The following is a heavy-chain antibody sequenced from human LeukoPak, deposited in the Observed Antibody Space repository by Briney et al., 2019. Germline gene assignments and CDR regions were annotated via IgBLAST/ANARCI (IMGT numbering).Heavy chain of an antibody. CDR3: ARVGITMVRGVIITGFYYGMDV. CDR1: GGSISSYY. V-gene: IGHV4-59*01. D-gene: IGHD3-10*01. J-gene: IGHJ6*02. Sequence: PSETLSLTCTVSGGSISSYYWSWIRQPPGKGLEWIGYIYYSGSTNYNPSLKSRVTISVDTSKSQFSLKLSSVTAAGTAVYYCARVGITMVRGVIITGFYYGMDVWGQGTTVTVSS. CDR2: IYYSGST.